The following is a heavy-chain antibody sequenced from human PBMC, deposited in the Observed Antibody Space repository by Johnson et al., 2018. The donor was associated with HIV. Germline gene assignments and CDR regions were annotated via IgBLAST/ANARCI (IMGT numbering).Heavy chain of an antibody. J-gene: IGHJ3*02. D-gene: IGHD6-6*01. Sequence: QVQLVESGGGLVQPGGSLRLSCAASGFTFDDYGMSWVRQGPGKGLEWLAVVSHDGSNEYYADSVKGRCTVSRDNTKNTLYLQMNSLRPEDTAVYYCVKEWQLVRSFDIWGQGTMVAVSS. CDR2: VSHDGSNE. CDR1: GFTFDDYG. V-gene: IGHV3-30*18. CDR3: VKEWQLVRSFDI.